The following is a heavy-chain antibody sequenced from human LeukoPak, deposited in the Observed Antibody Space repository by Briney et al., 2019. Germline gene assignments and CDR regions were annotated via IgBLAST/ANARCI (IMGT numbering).Heavy chain of an antibody. CDR3: AREKKIAAAGIYYYMDV. D-gene: IGHD6-13*01. J-gene: IGHJ6*03. CDR2: ISSSRSTI. V-gene: IGHV3-48*01. Sequence: PGGSLRLSCAASGFTFSSYSMNWVRQAPGMGLEWVSYISSSRSTIYYADSVKGRFTISRDNAKNSLYLQMNSLRAEDTAVYYCAREKKIAAAGIYYYMDVWGKGTTVTVSS. CDR1: GFTFSSYS.